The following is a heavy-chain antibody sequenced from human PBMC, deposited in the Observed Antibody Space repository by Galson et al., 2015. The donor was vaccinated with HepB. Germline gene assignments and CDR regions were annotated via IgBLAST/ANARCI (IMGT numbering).Heavy chain of an antibody. CDR1: GLTFSDYY. V-gene: IGHV3-11*01. CDR2: ISSSGSTI. J-gene: IGHJ3*02. D-gene: IGHD3-3*01. Sequence: SLRLSCAASGLTFSDYYMSWLRQAPGKGLEWVSYISSSGSTIYYADSVKGRFTISRDNAKNSLYLQMNSLRAEDTAVYYCASSFFGVPSGAFDIWGQGTMVTVSS. CDR3: ASSFFGVPSGAFDI.